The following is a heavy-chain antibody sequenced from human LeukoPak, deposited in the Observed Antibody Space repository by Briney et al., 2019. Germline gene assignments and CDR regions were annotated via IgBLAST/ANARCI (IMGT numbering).Heavy chain of an antibody. CDR2: IYSSGST. CDR3: ARGVTFGAFTALHLDY. J-gene: IGHJ4*02. D-gene: IGHD3-16*01. V-gene: IGHV4-4*07. Sequence: SETLSLTCAVSGGSISGYYWSWIRQPAGKGLEWIGRIYSSGSTNYNPSLKSRVTVSLDMSKNQLSLRLTSVTVADTAVYYCARGVTFGAFTALHLDYWGQGTLVTVSS. CDR1: GGSISGYY.